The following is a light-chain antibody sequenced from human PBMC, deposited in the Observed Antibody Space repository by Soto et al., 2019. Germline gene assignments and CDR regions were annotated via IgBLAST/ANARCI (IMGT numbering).Light chain of an antibody. CDR2: LGS. J-gene: IGKJ4*01. V-gene: IGKV2-28*01. CDR3: KQGLQTPPIT. Sequence: EIVMTQSPFSLPVTPGEPASISCRSSQSLLHSNGYNYLNWYLQKIGQSPQLLIYLGSNRATGVPDRFSGSGSGTDFTLKISRVQPEDVGAYYCKQGLQTPPITFGEGTKVEIK. CDR1: QSLLHSNGYNY.